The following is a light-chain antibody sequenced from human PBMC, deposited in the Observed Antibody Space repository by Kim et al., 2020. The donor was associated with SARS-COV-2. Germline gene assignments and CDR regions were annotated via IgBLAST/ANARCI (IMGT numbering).Light chain of an antibody. CDR1: QTINSW. Sequence: ASGGDRVTITCRASQTINSWLAWYQQKPGKAPNVLIYTASTLESGVPSRFSGSESGTEFTLTISSLQPDDFATYYCQQYSNYPWTFGRGTKVDIK. V-gene: IGKV1-5*03. CDR2: TAS. J-gene: IGKJ1*01. CDR3: QQYSNYPWT.